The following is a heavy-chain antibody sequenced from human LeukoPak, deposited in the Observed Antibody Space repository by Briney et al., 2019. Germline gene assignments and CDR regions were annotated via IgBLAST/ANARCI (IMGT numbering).Heavy chain of an antibody. D-gene: IGHD3-22*01. V-gene: IGHV4-34*01. CDR1: GGSFSDYY. J-gene: IGHJ5*02. CDR2: VDHSGDT. Sequence: PSETLSLTCSVYGGSFSDYYWSWLRQPPGKGLEWIGEVDHSGDTNYNPSLKSRVTISVGTSGNQFSLRLTSVTAADTAVYYCARGRRVYYDVSGYYYPSWGQGTLVTVSS. CDR3: ARGRRVYYDVSGYYYPS.